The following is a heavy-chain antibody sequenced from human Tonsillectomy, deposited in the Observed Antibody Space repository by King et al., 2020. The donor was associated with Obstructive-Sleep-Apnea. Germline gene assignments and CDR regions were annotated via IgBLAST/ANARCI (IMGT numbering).Heavy chain of an antibody. D-gene: IGHD6-19*01. Sequence: QLVQSGAEVKKPGASVKVSCKASGYTFTGYYIHWVRQAPGQGLEWMGWINPNSGGTNHAQKFQGRVTMTRDTSISTAYMELSRLRSDDTAVYYCAIQPGGYSSGWSEDYYYYAMDVWGQGTTVTVSS. CDR1: GYTFTGYY. V-gene: IGHV1-2*02. CDR3: AIQPGGYSSGWSEDYYYYAMDV. CDR2: INPNSGGT. J-gene: IGHJ6*02.